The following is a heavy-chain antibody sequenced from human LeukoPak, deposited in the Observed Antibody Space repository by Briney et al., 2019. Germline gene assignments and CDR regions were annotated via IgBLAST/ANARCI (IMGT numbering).Heavy chain of an antibody. CDR1: GGSFSGYY. D-gene: IGHD6-13*01. CDR3: ARRSSASGTGAFDI. Sequence: SETLSLTCAVYGGSFSGYYWSWIRQPPGKGLEWIGEINHSGSTNYNPSLKSRVTISVDTSNNQFSLKLSSVTAADTAVYYCARRSSASGTGAFDIWGQGTMVTVSS. CDR2: INHSGST. J-gene: IGHJ3*02. V-gene: IGHV4-34*01.